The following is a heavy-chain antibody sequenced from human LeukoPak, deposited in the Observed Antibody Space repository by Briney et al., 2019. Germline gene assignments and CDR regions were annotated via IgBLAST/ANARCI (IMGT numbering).Heavy chain of an antibody. J-gene: IGHJ4*02. CDR2: ISSSGSTI. CDR3: ATLVRGDVYFDY. V-gene: IGHV3-48*03. Sequence: GGSLRLSCAASGFTFSSYEMNWVRQAPGKGLEWVSYISSSGSTIYYADSVKGRFTISRDNAKKSLYLQMNSLRAEDMAVYYCATLVRGDVYFDYWGQGTLVTVSS. D-gene: IGHD3-10*02. CDR1: GFTFSSYE.